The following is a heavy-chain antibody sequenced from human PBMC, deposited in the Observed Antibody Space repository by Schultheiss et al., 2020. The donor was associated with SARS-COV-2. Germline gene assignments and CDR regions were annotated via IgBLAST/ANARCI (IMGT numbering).Heavy chain of an antibody. J-gene: IGHJ4*02. V-gene: IGHV4-34*01. CDR2: INHSGST. CDR3: ARGGSSLWLRTRVRYFDY. Sequence: SETLSLTCAVYGGSFSGYYWSWIRQPPGKGLEWIGEINHSGSTNYNPSLKSRVTISVDTSKNQFSLKLSSVTAADTAVYYCARGGSSLWLRTRVRYFDYWGQGTLVTVSS. D-gene: IGHD5-18*01. CDR1: GGSFSGYY.